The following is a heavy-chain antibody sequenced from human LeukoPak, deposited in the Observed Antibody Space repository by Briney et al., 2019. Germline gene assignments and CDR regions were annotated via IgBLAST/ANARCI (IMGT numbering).Heavy chain of an antibody. D-gene: IGHD3-10*01. J-gene: IGHJ4*02. Sequence: GGSLRLSCAASGFTFSSYAMSWVRQAPGKGLEWVSAISGSGGSTYYADSVKGRLTISRDNSKNTLYLQMNSLRAEDTAVYYCAKADFGSSPRSPSDYWGQGTLVTVSS. CDR1: GFTFSSYA. CDR2: ISGSGGST. CDR3: AKADFGSSPRSPSDY. V-gene: IGHV3-23*01.